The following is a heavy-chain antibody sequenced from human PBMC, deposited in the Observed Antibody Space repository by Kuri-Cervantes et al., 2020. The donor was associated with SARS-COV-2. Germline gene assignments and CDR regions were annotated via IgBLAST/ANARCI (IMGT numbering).Heavy chain of an antibody. CDR2: ISGTGGGT. V-gene: IGHV3-23*01. Sequence: GESLKISCAASGFTFKSYAMNWVRQAPGKGLEWVSGISGTGGGTYYADSVKGRFTISRANPKNMLYLEMKSLRVEDTAVYYCAKDRDNTGRPYFFEDWGQGTLVTVSS. J-gene: IGHJ4*02. D-gene: IGHD2-21*01. CDR1: GFTFKSYA. CDR3: AKDRDNTGRPYFFED.